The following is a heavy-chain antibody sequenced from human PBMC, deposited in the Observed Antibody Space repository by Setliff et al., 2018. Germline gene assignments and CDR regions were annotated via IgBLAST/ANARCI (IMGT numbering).Heavy chain of an antibody. V-gene: IGHV1-69*05. CDR1: GGTFSSYA. CDR2: IIPIFGTA. D-gene: IGHD3-10*01. J-gene: IGHJ3*02. Sequence: GASVKVSCKASGGTFSSYAISWVRQAPGQGLEWMGGIIPIFGTANYPRKFQGRVTMTTDTSTSTAYMELRSLTSDDTAVYYCARHGSSGKFDASDIWGQGTMVTVSS. CDR3: ARHGSSGKFDASDI.